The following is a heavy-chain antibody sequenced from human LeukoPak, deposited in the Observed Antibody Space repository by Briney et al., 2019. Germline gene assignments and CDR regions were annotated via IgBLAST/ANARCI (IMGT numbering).Heavy chain of an antibody. J-gene: IGHJ3*02. CDR2: IIPIFGTA. V-gene: IGHV1-69*05. D-gene: IGHD1-26*01. CDR3: ARYRPGATGSNAFDI. Sequence: GASVKVSCKASGGTFSSYAISWVRQAPGQGLEWMGGIIPIFGTANYAQKFQGRVTITTDESTSTAYMELSSLRSEDTAVYYCARYRPGATGSNAFDIWGQGTMVTVSS. CDR1: GGTFSSYA.